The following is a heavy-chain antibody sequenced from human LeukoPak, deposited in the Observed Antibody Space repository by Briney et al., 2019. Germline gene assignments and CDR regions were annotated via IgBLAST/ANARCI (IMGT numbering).Heavy chain of an antibody. CDR3: ARGSQYGSGSPTGD. D-gene: IGHD3-10*01. V-gene: IGHV4-39*07. CDR2: IYYSGST. CDR1: GGSISSSSYY. Sequence: SETLSLTCTVSGGSISSSSYYWGWIRQPPGKGLEWIGSIYYSGSTCYNPSLKSRVTISVDTSKNQFSLKLSSVTAADTAVYYCARGSQYGSGSPTGDWGQGTLVTVSS. J-gene: IGHJ4*02.